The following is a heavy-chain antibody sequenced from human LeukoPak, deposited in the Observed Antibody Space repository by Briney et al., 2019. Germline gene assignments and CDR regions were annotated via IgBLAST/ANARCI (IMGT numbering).Heavy chain of an antibody. CDR3: VRRLETIEFDS. D-gene: IGHD1-1*01. V-gene: IGHV1-46*01. J-gene: IGHJ5*01. Sequence: GSSVKVSCKASGGTFSSYAISWVRQAPGQGLEWMGIINPSGGSTSYAQKFQGRVTMTRDTSMTTAYMELSSLRFEDTAVYYCVRRLETIEFDSWGQGTLATVSS. CDR1: GGTFSSYA. CDR2: INPSGGST.